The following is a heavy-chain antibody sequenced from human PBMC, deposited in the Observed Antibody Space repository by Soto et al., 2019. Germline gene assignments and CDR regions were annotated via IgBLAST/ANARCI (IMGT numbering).Heavy chain of an antibody. J-gene: IGHJ4*02. Sequence: SETLSLTCSVSGGSISTVGHYWTWIRQPPGKGLEWIGSIYHTGSTYYSKSLRSRLTMSVDTSKSQFSLRLSSVTAADTAVYYCARATGTLRSRNCDYWGQGSLVTISS. V-gene: IGHV4-31*03. CDR2: IYHTGST. D-gene: IGHD1-1*01. CDR3: ARATGTLRSRNCDY. CDR1: GGSISTVGHY.